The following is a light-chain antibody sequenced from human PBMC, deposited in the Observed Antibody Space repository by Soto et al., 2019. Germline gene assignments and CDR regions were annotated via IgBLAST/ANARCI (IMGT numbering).Light chain of an antibody. CDR3: QQSYSTPIT. Sequence: DIHMTQSPSSLSASVLDRVTITCRASQSISSYLNWYQQKPGKAPKLLIYAASSLQSGVPSRFSGSGSGTDFTLTISSLQPEDFATYYCQQSYSTPITFGQGTRLDIK. CDR2: AAS. V-gene: IGKV1-39*01. J-gene: IGKJ5*01. CDR1: QSISSY.